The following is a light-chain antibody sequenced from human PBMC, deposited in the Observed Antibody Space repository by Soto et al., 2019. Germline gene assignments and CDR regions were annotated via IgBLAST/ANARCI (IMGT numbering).Light chain of an antibody. J-gene: IGKJ5*01. V-gene: IGKV3-11*01. CDR2: DVS. CDR3: QQRSDCPLT. Sequence: EIVLTQSPATLSLSPGERATLSCRASQSVTSYLAWYQQKPGQAPRLLIYDVSNMASGIPARFSGSGSETDFTLTISSLEPEDFAVYYCQQRSDCPLTFGQGTLLEIK. CDR1: QSVTSY.